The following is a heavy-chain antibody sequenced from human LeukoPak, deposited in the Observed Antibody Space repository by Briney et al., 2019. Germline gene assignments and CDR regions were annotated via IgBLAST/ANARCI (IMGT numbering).Heavy chain of an antibody. V-gene: IGHV1-69*06. D-gene: IGHD6-19*01. CDR2: IIPIFDTP. Sequence: GASVKVSCKASGGTFSNYAISWVRQAPGQGLEWMGGIIPIFDTPNFAQKFQGRVTITADKSTSTAYMELSRLRSEDTAVYYCARDSSDSSSQVAFDFWGQGTLVTVSS. CDR1: GGTFSNYA. J-gene: IGHJ4*02. CDR3: ARDSSDSSSQVAFDF.